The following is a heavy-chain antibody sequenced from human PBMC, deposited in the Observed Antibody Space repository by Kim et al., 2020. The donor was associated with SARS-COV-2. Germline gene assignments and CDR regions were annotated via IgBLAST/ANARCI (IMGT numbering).Heavy chain of an antibody. CDR3: AREGGMATIDY. Sequence: GGSLRLSCAASGFTFSSYGMHWVRQAPGKGLEWVAVIWYDGSNKYYADSVKGRFTISRDNSKNTLYLQMNSLRAEDTAVYYCAREGGMATIDYWGQGTLGTVSS. CDR2: IWYDGSNK. D-gene: IGHD5-12*01. J-gene: IGHJ4*02. V-gene: IGHV3-33*01. CDR1: GFTFSSYG.